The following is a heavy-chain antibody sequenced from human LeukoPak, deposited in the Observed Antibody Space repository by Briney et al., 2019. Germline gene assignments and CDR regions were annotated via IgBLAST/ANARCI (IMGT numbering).Heavy chain of an antibody. Sequence: PGGSLRLSCAASGFTFSSYAMSWVRQAPGKGLEWVSTISGSGGSTYYADSVKGRFTISRDNSKNTLYLQMNSLSAEDTAVYYCAKGDKEVTAVTRNWFDPWGQGTLVTVSS. V-gene: IGHV3-23*01. J-gene: IGHJ5*02. CDR1: GFTFSSYA. CDR2: ISGSGGST. D-gene: IGHD4-17*01. CDR3: AKGDKEVTAVTRNWFDP.